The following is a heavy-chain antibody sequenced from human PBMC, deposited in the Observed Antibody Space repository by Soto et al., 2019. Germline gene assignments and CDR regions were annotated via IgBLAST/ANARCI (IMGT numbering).Heavy chain of an antibody. CDR1: GYTFTSYG. CDR2: ISAYNGNT. Sequence: QVQLVQSGAEVKKPGASVKVSCKASGYTFTSYGISWVRQAPGQGLEWMGWISAYNGNTNYAQRLQGRVTMTTDTSTSTLYMELRSLRSDDTAVYYCARVVRGHYYYYAMDVWGQGTTVTVSS. J-gene: IGHJ6*02. CDR3: ARVVRGHYYYYAMDV. V-gene: IGHV1-18*01. D-gene: IGHD3-10*01.